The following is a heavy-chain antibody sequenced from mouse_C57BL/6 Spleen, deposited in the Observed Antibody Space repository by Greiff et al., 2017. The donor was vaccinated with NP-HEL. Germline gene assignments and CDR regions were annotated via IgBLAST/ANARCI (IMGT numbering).Heavy chain of an antibody. V-gene: IGHV1-82*01. CDR3: ANGYPLFAY. Sequence: VQLQQSGPELVKPGASVKISCKASGYAFSSSWMNWVKQRPGKGLEWIGRIYPGDGDTNYNGKFKGKATLTADKSSSTAYMQRSSLTSEDSAVYFCANGYPLFAYWGQGTLVTVSA. J-gene: IGHJ3*01. CDR1: GYAFSSSW. D-gene: IGHD2-2*01. CDR2: IYPGDGDT.